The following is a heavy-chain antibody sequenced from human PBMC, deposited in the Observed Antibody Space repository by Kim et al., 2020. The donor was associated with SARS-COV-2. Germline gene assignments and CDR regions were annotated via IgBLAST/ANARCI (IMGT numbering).Heavy chain of an antibody. CDR1: GFTFSSYA. Sequence: GGSLRLSCAASGFTFSSYAMSWVRQAPGKGLEWVSAISGSGGSTYYADSVKGRFTISRDNSKNTLYLQMNSLRAEDTAVYYCANSWGRSMVREHDYFDYWGQGTLVTVSS. D-gene: IGHD3-10*01. CDR2: ISGSGGST. J-gene: IGHJ4*02. CDR3: ANSWGRSMVREHDYFDY. V-gene: IGHV3-23*01.